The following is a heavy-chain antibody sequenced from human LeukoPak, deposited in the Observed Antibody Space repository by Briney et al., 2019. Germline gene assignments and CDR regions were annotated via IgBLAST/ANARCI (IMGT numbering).Heavy chain of an antibody. CDR3: ARDHQTYYYDSSGYFSVRYFDY. CDR2: ISSSSSTI. Sequence: HAGGSLRLSCAASGFTFSSYSMNWVRQAPGKGLEWVSYISSSSSTIYYADSVKGRFTISRNNAKNSLYLQMNSLRAEDTAVYYCARDHQTYYYDSSGYFSVRYFDYWGQGTLVTVSS. D-gene: IGHD3-22*01. CDR1: GFTFSSYS. V-gene: IGHV3-48*04. J-gene: IGHJ4*02.